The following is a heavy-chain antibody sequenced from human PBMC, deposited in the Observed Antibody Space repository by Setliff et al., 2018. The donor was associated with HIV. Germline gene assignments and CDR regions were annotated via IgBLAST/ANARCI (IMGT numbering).Heavy chain of an antibody. Sequence: GSLRLSCATSGFHFSRYSMNWFRQAPGKGLEWVSYISSGGTTIYYADSVKGRFTISRDNVKNSLNLQMNSLRAEDTALYYCSSDRMADHGWNYWGQGTLVTVSS. CDR2: ISSGGTTI. J-gene: IGHJ4*02. CDR3: SSDRMADHGWNY. V-gene: IGHV3-48*01. D-gene: IGHD2-15*01. CDR1: GFHFSRYS.